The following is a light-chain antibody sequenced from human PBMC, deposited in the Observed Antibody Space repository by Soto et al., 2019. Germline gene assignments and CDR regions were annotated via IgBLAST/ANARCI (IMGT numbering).Light chain of an antibody. Sequence: QSVLTQPPSASGSPGQSVTISCIGTSSDVGGYNYVSWYQQHPGKAPKLMIYEVSKRPSGVPDRFSGSKSGNTASLTVSGLQDEDEADYYCSSYAAINNLGVFGGGTKLTVL. J-gene: IGLJ2*01. CDR1: SSDVGGYNY. V-gene: IGLV2-8*01. CDR3: SSYAAINNLGV. CDR2: EVS.